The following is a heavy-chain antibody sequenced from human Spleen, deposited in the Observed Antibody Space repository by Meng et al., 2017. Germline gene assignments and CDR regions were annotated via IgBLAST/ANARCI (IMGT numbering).Heavy chain of an antibody. CDR1: GFTFSSYW. V-gene: IGHV3-74*01. CDR3: ARDHTSGGVIPDY. Sequence: GGSLRLSCAASGFTFSSYWMHWVRQAPGKGLVWVSRINSDGSSTTYADSVKGRFTISRDNSKNTLYLQMNSLRAEDTAVYYCARDHTSGGVIPDYWGQGTLVTVSS. D-gene: IGHD3-16*02. J-gene: IGHJ4*02. CDR2: INSDGSST.